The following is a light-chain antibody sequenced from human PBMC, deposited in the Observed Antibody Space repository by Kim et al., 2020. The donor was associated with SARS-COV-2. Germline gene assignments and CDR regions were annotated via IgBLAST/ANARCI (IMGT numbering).Light chain of an antibody. CDR3: QHYGSAPYS. Sequence: LSTGESATLSCRARQSISRSYLGWYEQKPGQAPRPLIYGASSRATGIPDRLSGSGSETDFTLTISRLEPEDFAVYYCQHYGSAPYSFGQGTKLEI. V-gene: IGKV3-20*01. J-gene: IGKJ2*03. CDR2: GAS. CDR1: QSISRSY.